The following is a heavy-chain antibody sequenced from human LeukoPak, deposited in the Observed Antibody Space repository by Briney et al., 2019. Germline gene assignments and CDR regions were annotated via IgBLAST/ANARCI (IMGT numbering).Heavy chain of an antibody. CDR1: GFTFSSYA. CDR3: ARVVSSGSYYGY. V-gene: IGHV3-23*01. D-gene: IGHD1-26*01. J-gene: IGHJ4*02. Sequence: GGSLRLSCAASGFTFSSYAMSWVRQAPGKGLEWVSAISGSGGSTYYADSVKGRFTISRDNSKNTLYLQMNSLRAEDTAVYYCARVVSSGSYYGYWGQGTLVTVSS. CDR2: ISGSGGST.